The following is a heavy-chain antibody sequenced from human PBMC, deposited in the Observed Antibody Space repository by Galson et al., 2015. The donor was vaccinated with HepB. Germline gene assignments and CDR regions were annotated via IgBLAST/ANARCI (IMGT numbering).Heavy chain of an antibody. V-gene: IGHV4-59*01. D-gene: IGHD3/OR15-3a*01. CDR3: TRVGYDFRYNWVDP. J-gene: IGHJ5*02. CDR1: GGSISSYY. CDR2: TYDTGTTNTGST. Sequence: ETLSLTCTVSGGSISSYYWSWIRQTPGKGLEWIGYTYDTGTTNTGSTKFNPSVKGRVTISVDSSKNQIFLQMSSVTAADTAVYFCTRVGYDFRYNWVDPWGKGTLVTVSS.